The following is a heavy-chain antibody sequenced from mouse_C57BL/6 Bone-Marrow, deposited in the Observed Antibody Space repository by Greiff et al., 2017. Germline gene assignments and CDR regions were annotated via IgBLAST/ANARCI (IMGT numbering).Heavy chain of an antibody. D-gene: IGHD1-1*01. Sequence: EVNLVESGGGLVQPGESLKLSCESNEYEFPSHDMSWVRKTPETRLELVAAVNSDGGSTYYPDTMEKRFIISRDNTKKTLYLQMSSLRSEDTALYYCERHHYYGSSYAMDYWGQGTSVTVSS. J-gene: IGHJ4*01. CDR2: VNSDGGST. CDR3: ERHHYYGSSYAMDY. V-gene: IGHV5-2*01. CDR1: EYEFPSHD.